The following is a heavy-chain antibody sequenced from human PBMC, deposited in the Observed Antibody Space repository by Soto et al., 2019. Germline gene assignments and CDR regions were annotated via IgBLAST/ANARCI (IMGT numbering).Heavy chain of an antibody. V-gene: IGHV4-31*03. J-gene: IGHJ5*02. D-gene: IGHD3-9*01. CDR2: IYHSGST. CDR1: GGSISSGGYY. CDR3: ARHMTTSNRGEYYDILTGNNWFDP. Sequence: PSETLSLTCTVSGGSISSGGYYWSWIRQHPGKGLEWIGYIYHSGSTYYNPSLKSRVTISVDTSKNQFSLKLSSVTAADTAVYYCARHMTTSNRGEYYDILTGNNWFDPWGQGTLVTVS.